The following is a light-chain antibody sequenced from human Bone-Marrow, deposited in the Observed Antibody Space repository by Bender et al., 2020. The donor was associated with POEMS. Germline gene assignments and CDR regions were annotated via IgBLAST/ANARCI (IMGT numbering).Light chain of an antibody. V-gene: IGLV2-14*01. CDR3: SSFTRSSTPCV. J-gene: IGLJ1*01. Sequence: GISTRFSGSKSGNTASLTISGLQAEDEADYYCSSFTRSSTPCVFGTGTKVTVL.